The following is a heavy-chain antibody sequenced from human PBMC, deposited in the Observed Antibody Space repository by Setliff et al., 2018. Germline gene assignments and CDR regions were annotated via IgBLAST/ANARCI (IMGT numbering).Heavy chain of an antibody. CDR3: TRAYSGSHDY. CDR2: IYHDGNS. J-gene: IGHJ4*02. D-gene: IGHD1-26*01. Sequence: SETLSLTCAVSGVSINSLSWWSWVRQSPGKGLEWIGEIYHDGNSNFNPSVHYNPSLKSRVTMSVDTTKNQFSLRLTSVTAADTAIYYCTRAYSGSHDYWGQGTLVTVSS. V-gene: IGHV4-4*02. CDR1: GVSINSLSW.